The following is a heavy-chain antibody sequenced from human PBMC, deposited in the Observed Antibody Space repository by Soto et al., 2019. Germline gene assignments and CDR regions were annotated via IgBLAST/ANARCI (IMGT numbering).Heavy chain of an antibody. J-gene: IGHJ4*02. CDR2: ISHDDDNK. CDR3: AKNYFFDS. Sequence: HPGGSLRLSCAASGFTFSSYAMHWVRQAPGKGLEWVAVISHDDDNKYYADSVKGRFTISRDNSKNTLYLQMNSLRAEDTAVYYCAKNYFFDSWGQGAPVTVSS. CDR1: GFTFSSYA. V-gene: IGHV3-30*04.